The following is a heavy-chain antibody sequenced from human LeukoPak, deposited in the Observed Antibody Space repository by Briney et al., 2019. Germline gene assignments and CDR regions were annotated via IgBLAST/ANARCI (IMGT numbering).Heavy chain of an antibody. Sequence: SVKVSCKASGGTFSSYAITWVRQAPGQGLEWMGRIIPILGKANYAQKFQGRVTFTADKSTTTAYMELGSLRSEDTAVYYCARVENLDCTSGVCYSSESDYWGQGTLVTVSS. CDR1: GGTFSSYA. CDR3: ARVENLDCTSGVCYSSESDY. D-gene: IGHD2-8*01. V-gene: IGHV1-69*04. CDR2: IIPILGKA. J-gene: IGHJ4*02.